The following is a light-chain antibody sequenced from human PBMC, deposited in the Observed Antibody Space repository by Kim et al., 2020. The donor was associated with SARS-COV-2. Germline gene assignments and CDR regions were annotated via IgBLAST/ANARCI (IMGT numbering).Light chain of an antibody. CDR2: EVN. V-gene: IGLV2-23*02. CDR1: RSDVGTYDL. CDR3: CSYARDDTLV. J-gene: IGLJ3*02. Sequence: GQSITISCTGTRSDVGTYDLVSWDQQHPGKAPKRIIYEVNKRPSGISHHFSASKSGHSASLTISGLRPEDEADYYCCSYARDDTLVFGGGTQLTVL.